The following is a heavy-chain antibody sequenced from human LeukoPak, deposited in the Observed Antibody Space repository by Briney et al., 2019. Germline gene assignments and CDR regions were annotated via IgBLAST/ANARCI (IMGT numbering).Heavy chain of an antibody. CDR1: GGSISSSNW. Sequence: PSGTLSLTCAVSGGSISSSNWWSWVRQPPGKGLEWIGEIYHSGSTYYNPSLKSRVTISVDTSKNQFSLKLSSVTAADTAVYYCARQGDYYDSSGYVDYWGQGTLVTVSS. V-gene: IGHV4-4*02. CDR2: IYHSGST. D-gene: IGHD3-22*01. CDR3: ARQGDYYDSSGYVDY. J-gene: IGHJ4*02.